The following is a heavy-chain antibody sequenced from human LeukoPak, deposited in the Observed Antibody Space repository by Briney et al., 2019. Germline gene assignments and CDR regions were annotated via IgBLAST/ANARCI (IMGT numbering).Heavy chain of an antibody. D-gene: IGHD6-19*01. CDR1: GFTFSSYA. V-gene: IGHV3-23*01. CDR3: AKGLLGPLVGWDY. CDR2: ISGSGGST. Sequence: PGGSLRLSCAASGFTFSSYAMSWVRQAPGKGLEGVSAISGSGGSTYYADSVKGRFTISRDNSKNTLYLQMNSLRAEDTAVYYCAKGLLGPLVGWDYWGQGTLVTVSS. J-gene: IGHJ4*02.